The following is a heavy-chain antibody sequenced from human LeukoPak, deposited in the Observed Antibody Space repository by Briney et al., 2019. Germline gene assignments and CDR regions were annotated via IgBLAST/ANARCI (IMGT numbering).Heavy chain of an antibody. CDR2: ISGDGSTT. V-gene: IGHV3-74*01. Sequence: GGSLRLSCAASGFTFSTYWMHWVRQAPGKGLVWVSRISGDGSTTTYADSVKGRFTISRDNAKNTLYLQMNSLRAEDTAVYYCARVKYCSSASCYSYFDYWGQGTLVTVSS. CDR3: ARVKYCSSASCYSYFDY. D-gene: IGHD2-2*01. J-gene: IGHJ4*02. CDR1: GFTFSTYW.